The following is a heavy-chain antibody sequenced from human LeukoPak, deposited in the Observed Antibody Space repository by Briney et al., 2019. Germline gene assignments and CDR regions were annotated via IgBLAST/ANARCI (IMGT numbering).Heavy chain of an antibody. CDR3: AREGSPFYYYYMDV. V-gene: IGHV1-18*01. CDR2: ISAYNGNT. CDR1: GYTFTSYA. J-gene: IGHJ6*03. Sequence: ASVKVSCKASGYTFTSYAMHWVRQAPGQGLEWMGWISAYNGNTNYAQKLQGRVTMTTDTSTSTAYMELRSLRSDDTAVYYCAREGSPFYYYYMDVWGKGTTVTVSS. D-gene: IGHD2-15*01.